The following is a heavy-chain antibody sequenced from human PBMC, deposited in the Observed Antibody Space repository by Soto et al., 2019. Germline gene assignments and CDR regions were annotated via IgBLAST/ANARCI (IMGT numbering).Heavy chain of an antibody. J-gene: IGHJ1*01. CDR3: ARFPYVYDSSGYRFLQH. CDR1: GGTFSSYA. Sequence: QVQLVQSGAEVKKPGSSVKVSCKASGGTFSSYAISWVRQAPRQGLEWMGGIIPIFGTANYAQKFQGRVTITADESTSTAYMELSSLRSEDTAVYYCARFPYVYDSSGYRFLQHWGQGTLVTVSS. D-gene: IGHD3-22*01. CDR2: IIPIFGTA. V-gene: IGHV1-69*01.